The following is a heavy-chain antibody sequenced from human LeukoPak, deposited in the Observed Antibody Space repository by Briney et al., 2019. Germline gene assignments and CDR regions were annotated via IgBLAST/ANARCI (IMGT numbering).Heavy chain of an antibody. CDR3: ASSLWFGENHDAFDI. CDR1: GGSFSGYY. J-gene: IGHJ3*02. V-gene: IGHV4-34*01. CDR2: INHSGST. D-gene: IGHD3-10*01. Sequence: SETLSLTCAVYGGSFSGYYWSWIRQPPGKGLEWIGEINHSGSTNYNPSLKSRVTISVDTSKNQFSLKLSSVTAADTAVYYCASSLWFGENHDAFDIWGQGTMVTVSS.